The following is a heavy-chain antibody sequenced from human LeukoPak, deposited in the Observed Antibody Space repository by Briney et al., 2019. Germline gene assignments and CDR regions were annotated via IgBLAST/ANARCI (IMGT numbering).Heavy chain of an antibody. CDR1: GGSFTDYF. J-gene: IGHJ4*02. D-gene: IGHD5-24*01. CDR3: ARDGYNPIDY. Sequence: SETLSLTCDVFGGSFTDYFWTWIRQSPGKGLEWIGEINDYTGNTNYNPSLNSRVSISLEKSKNQFSLELRSVTAADTAVYYCARDGYNPIDYWGQGTLVTVSS. V-gene: IGHV4-34*01. CDR2: INDYTGNT.